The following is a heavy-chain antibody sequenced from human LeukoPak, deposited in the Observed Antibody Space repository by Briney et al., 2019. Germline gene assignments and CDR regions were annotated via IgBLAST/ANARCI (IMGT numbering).Heavy chain of an antibody. D-gene: IGHD2-2*01. Sequence: GGSLRLSCAASGFTFNRHWMTWVRQAPGKGLEWIANVNPDMSEKNYVESVRGRFTISRDKVKNSLYLQMNSLRGDDTAVYYCARDGLPVALDKWGQGALVTVSS. CDR2: VNPDMSEK. V-gene: IGHV3-7*01. J-gene: IGHJ4*02. CDR1: GFTFNRHW. CDR3: ARDGLPVALDK.